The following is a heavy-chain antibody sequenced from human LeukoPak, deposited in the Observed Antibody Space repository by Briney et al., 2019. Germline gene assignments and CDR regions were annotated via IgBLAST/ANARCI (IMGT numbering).Heavy chain of an antibody. CDR3: ARASGDDFWPNAFDI. D-gene: IGHD3-3*01. CDR1: GVSLSGFY. CDR2: INHSGST. Sequence: SQTLSLSCAVSGVSLSGFYWSWIRQPPGHGLKCFGGINHSGSTNYNPSLKSRVTMSVDTSKNQFFLKLSSVTAADTAVYYCARASGDDFWPNAFDIWGQGTMVTVSS. J-gene: IGHJ3*02. V-gene: IGHV4-34*01.